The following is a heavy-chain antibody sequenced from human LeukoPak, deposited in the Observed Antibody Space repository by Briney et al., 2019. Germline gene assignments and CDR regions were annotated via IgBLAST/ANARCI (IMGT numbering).Heavy chain of an antibody. D-gene: IGHD3-22*01. J-gene: IGHJ4*02. Sequence: PGGSLRLSCAASGFTFDDYAMHWVRQAPGKGLEWVSGISWNSGSIGYADSVKGRFTISRDNAKNSLYLQMNSLRAEDTALYYCAKDVGHYYDSSGYFDYWGQGTLVTVSS. CDR1: GFTFDDYA. CDR2: ISWNSGSI. V-gene: IGHV3-9*01. CDR3: AKDVGHYYDSSGYFDY.